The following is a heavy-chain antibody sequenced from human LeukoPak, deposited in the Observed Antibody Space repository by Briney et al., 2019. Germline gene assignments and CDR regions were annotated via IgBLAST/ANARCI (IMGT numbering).Heavy chain of an antibody. V-gene: IGHV3-23*01. CDR2: ISAGSDNT. D-gene: IGHD3-22*01. J-gene: IGHJ4*02. CDR1: GFTFSSYA. CDR3: AKDSFWSDSSGYSKPTTFDS. Sequence: GGSLRLSCAASGFTFSSYAMSWVRQAPGKGLEWVSAISAGSDNTYYADSVKGRFTISRDNSKNTLYLQMNSLTPDDTAVYYCAKDSFWSDSSGYSKPTTFDSWGQGTLVTVSS.